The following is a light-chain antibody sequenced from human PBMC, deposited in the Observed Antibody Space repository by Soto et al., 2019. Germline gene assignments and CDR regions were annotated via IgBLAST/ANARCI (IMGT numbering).Light chain of an antibody. J-gene: IGLJ1*01. V-gene: IGLV1-44*01. CDR3: AAWDDTRNVL. CDR2: LND. Sequence: QALPSQPSSLCDTPGQSDYISWSGSCSNIGDNAVNWYQQLPGAAPKLLIYLNDQRPSVVPDRFSGSKSGNSAFLAISGLQSEDEADYYCAAWDDTRNVLFGTGTKVNVL. CDR1: CSNIGDNA.